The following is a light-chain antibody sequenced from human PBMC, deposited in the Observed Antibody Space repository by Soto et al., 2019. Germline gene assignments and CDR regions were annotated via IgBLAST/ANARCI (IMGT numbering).Light chain of an antibody. J-gene: IGKJ1*01. CDR3: QQYGSSPPWT. Sequence: PGTLSLSPGERATLSCRASQSVSSSYLAWYQQKPGQAPRLLIYGASSRATGIPDRFSGSGSGTDFTLTISRLEPEDFAVYYCQQYGSSPPWTFGQGTKVEIK. CDR2: GAS. V-gene: IGKV3-20*01. CDR1: QSVSSSY.